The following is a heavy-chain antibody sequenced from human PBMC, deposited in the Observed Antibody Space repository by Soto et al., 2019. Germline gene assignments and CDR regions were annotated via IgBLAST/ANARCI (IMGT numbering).Heavy chain of an antibody. Sequence: PGGSLRLSCAASGFTFSSYAMHWVRQAPGKGLEWVAVISYDGSNKYYADSVKGRFTISRDNSKNTLYLQMNSLRAEDTAVYYCARDGGGYHVHGFDYWGQGTLVTVSS. D-gene: IGHD1-26*01. J-gene: IGHJ4*02. CDR3: ARDGGGYHVHGFDY. CDR1: GFTFSSYA. CDR2: ISYDGSNK. V-gene: IGHV3-30-3*01.